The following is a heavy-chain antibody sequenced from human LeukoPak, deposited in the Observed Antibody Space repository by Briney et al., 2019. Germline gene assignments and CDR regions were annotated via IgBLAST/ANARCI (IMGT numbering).Heavy chain of an antibody. V-gene: IGHV1-18*01. CDR3: ARDLDEEYSSGWSDY. Sequence: ASVKVSCKASVYTFTSYGISWVRQAPGQGLAWMEWISAYNGSTNYAQKLQGRVTMTTDTSTSTAYMELRSLRSDDTAVYYCARDLDEEYSSGWSDYWGQGTLVTVSS. J-gene: IGHJ4*02. CDR2: ISAYNGST. D-gene: IGHD6-19*01. CDR1: VYTFTSYG.